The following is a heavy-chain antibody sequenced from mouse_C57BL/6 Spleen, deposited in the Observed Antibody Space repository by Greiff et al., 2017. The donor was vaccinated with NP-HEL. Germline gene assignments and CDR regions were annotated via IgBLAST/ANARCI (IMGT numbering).Heavy chain of an antibody. V-gene: IGHV1-52*01. CDR1: GYTFTSYW. D-gene: IGHD1-1*01. CDR3: ARPYYYGSSYYFDY. J-gene: IGHJ2*01. Sequence: QVQLQQPGAELVRPGSSVKLSCKASGYTFTSYWMHWVKQRPIQGLEWIGNIDPSASETHYNQKFKDKATLPVDKSSSSAYMQLSSLTSEDSAVYYCARPYYYGSSYYFDYWGQGTTLTVSS. CDR2: IDPSASET.